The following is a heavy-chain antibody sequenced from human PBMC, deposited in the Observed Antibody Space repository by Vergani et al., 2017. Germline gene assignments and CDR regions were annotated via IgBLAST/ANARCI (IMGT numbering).Heavy chain of an antibody. CDR3: ARDPEGSITMVRGVILLPYYMDV. D-gene: IGHD3-10*01. J-gene: IGHJ6*03. CDR1: GFTVSSKY. CDR2: ISSSSSYT. Sequence: VQLVESGGGLVQPGGSLRLSCAASGFTVSSKYMSWVRQAPGKGLEWVSYISSSSSYTNYADSVKGRFTISRDNAKNSLYLQMNSLRAEDTAVYYCARDPEGSITMVRGVILLPYYMDVWGKGTTVTVSS. V-gene: IGHV3-11*06.